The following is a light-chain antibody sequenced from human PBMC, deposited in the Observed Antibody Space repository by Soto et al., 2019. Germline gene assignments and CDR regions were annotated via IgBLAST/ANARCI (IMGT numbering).Light chain of an antibody. Sequence: EIVLTQSPDTLSLSPGERATLSCRASQSVSSYLAWYQQKPGQATRLLIYDASNRATGIPARFSGSGSGTDFTLTISSLEPEDFAVYYCQQRSNWYNFGQGTKVEIK. CDR2: DAS. J-gene: IGKJ2*01. V-gene: IGKV3-11*01. CDR3: QQRSNWYN. CDR1: QSVSSY.